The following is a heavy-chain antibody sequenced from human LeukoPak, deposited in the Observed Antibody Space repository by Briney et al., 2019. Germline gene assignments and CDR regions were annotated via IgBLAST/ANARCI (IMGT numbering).Heavy chain of an antibody. CDR3: ARAPQGYCSGGSRYVDY. CDR2: ISSSSSYV. CDR1: GFTFSSYS. Sequence: GGSLRLSCAASGFTFSSYSMNWVRQAPGKGLEWVSSISSSSSYVFYADSVKGRFTISRDNAKNSLYLQMNSLRAEDTAAFYCARAPQGYCSGGSRYVDYWGQGTLVTVSS. D-gene: IGHD2-15*01. V-gene: IGHV3-21*01. J-gene: IGHJ4*02.